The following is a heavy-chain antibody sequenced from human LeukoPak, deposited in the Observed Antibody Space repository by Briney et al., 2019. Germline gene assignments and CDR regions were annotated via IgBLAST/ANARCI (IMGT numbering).Heavy chain of an antibody. D-gene: IGHD6-13*01. Sequence: GGSLRLSCAASGFTFSSYGMHWVRQAPGKGLEWVAVIWYDGSNKYYADSVKGRFTISRDNSKNTLYLQMNSLRAEDTAVYYCAREWAIAAAVGSFDYWGQGTLVTVSS. CDR1: GFTFSSYG. CDR2: IWYDGSNK. J-gene: IGHJ4*02. CDR3: AREWAIAAAVGSFDY. V-gene: IGHV3-33*01.